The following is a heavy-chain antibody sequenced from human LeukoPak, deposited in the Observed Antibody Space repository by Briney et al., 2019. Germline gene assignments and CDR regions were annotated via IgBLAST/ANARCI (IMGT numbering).Heavy chain of an antibody. J-gene: IGHJ4*02. Sequence: GGSLRLSCAASGFTFSSYAMHWVRQAPGKVLEWVAVISYDGSNKYYADSVKGRFTISRDNSKNTLYLQMNSLRAEDTAVYYCARESSRSWDLDYWGQGTLVTVSS. CDR2: ISYDGSNK. CDR3: ARESSRSWDLDY. CDR1: GFTFSSYA. D-gene: IGHD6-13*01. V-gene: IGHV3-30-3*01.